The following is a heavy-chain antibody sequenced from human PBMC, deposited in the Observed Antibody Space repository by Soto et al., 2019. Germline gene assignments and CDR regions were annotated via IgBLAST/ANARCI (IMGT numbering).Heavy chain of an antibody. J-gene: IGHJ6*02. CDR1: GGSFSGYY. V-gene: IGHV4-34*01. D-gene: IGHD3-3*01. Sequence: SETLSLTCAVYGGSFSGYYWSWIRQPPGKGLEWIGEINHSGSTNYNPSLKNRVTISVDTSKNQFSLKLSSVTAADTAVYYCARVGYDFWSVYFERGMDVWGQGTTVTVSS. CDR3: ARVGYDFWSVYFERGMDV. CDR2: INHSGST.